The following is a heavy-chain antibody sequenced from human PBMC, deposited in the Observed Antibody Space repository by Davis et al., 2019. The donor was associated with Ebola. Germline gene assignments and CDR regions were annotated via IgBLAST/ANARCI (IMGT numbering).Heavy chain of an antibody. CDR1: GGTFSSYA. CDR2: IIPIFGTA. Sequence: SVKVSCKASGGTFSSYAISWVRQAPGQGLEWMGGIIPIFGTANYAQKFQGRVTITADESTSTAYMELSSLRSEDTAVYYCARDMWELRVVGWFDPWGQGTLVTVSS. J-gene: IGHJ5*02. D-gene: IGHD1-26*01. CDR3: ARDMWELRVVGWFDP. V-gene: IGHV1-69*13.